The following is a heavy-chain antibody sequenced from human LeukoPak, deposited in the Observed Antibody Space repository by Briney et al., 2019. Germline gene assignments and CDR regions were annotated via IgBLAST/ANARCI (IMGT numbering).Heavy chain of an antibody. CDR1: GFTFGDYD. Sequence: PGGSLRLSCTGSGFTFGDYDMSWVRQAPGKGLEWVGFIRSKPYGGTTEYAASVKGRFTISRDDSESIAYLQMNSLKTEDTAVYYCTRGDYYDSGGYYFLFDYWGQGTLVAVSS. CDR2: IRSKPYGGTT. V-gene: IGHV3-49*04. J-gene: IGHJ4*02. CDR3: TRGDYYDSGGYYFLFDY. D-gene: IGHD3-22*01.